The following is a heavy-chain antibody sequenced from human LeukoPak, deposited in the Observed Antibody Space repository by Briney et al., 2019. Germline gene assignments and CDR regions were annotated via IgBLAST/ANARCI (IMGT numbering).Heavy chain of an antibody. J-gene: IGHJ6*02. CDR3: AKDHAAAAAYYGMDV. Sequence: GGSLRLSCAASGFTFSSYGMHWVRQAPGKGLEWVAVISYDGSNKYYADSVKGRFTISRDNSKNTLYLQMNSLRAEDTAVYYCAKDHAAAAAYYGMDVWGQGTTVTVSS. V-gene: IGHV3-30*18. CDR1: GFTFSSYG. D-gene: IGHD6-13*01. CDR2: ISYDGSNK.